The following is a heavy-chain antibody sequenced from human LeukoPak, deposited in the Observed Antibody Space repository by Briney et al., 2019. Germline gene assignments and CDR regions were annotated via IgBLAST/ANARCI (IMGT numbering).Heavy chain of an antibody. CDR1: GGSISSYY. V-gene: IGHV4-59*01. CDR3: ARGGSSGWLDFDC. Sequence: SETLSLTCTVSGGSISSYYWSWIRQPPGKGLEWIGYIYYSGSTNYNPSLKSRVTISVDTSKNQLSLKLSSVTAADTAVYYCARGGSSGWLDFDCWGQGTLVTVSS. J-gene: IGHJ4*02. D-gene: IGHD6-19*01. CDR2: IYYSGST.